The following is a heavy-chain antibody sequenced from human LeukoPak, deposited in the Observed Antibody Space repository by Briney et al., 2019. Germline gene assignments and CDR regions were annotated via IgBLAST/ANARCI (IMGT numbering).Heavy chain of an antibody. V-gene: IGHV1-69*04. CDR2: IIPILGIA. CDR1: GGTFSSYA. Sequence: ASVKVSCKASGGTFSSYAISWVRQAPGQGLEWMGRIIPILGIANYAQKFQGRVTITADKSTSTAYMELRSLRSDDTAVYYCARDFAMADYWGQGTLVTVSS. J-gene: IGHJ4*02. D-gene: IGHD5-18*01. CDR3: ARDFAMADY.